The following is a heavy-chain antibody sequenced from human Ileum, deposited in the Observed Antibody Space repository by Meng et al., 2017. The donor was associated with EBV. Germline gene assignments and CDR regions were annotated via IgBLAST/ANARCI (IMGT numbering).Heavy chain of an antibody. CDR2: IDYGGRT. V-gene: IGHV4-30-4*01. CDR1: GCSISSGAYH. D-gene: IGHD6-13*01. J-gene: IGHJ4*02. CDR3: ATYEKGAAGKGY. Sequence: VQLQQQGPSLVTVAPTLPLSLPVSGCSISSGAYHWSWIRQPPGKGLELIGFIDYGGRTYSNPSLKSRVTMSIDTSNTQFYLRLFSVAAADTAVYYCATYEKGAAGKGYWGQGTLVTVSS.